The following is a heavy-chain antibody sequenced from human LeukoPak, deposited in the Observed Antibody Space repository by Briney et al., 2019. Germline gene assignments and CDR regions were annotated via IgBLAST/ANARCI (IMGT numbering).Heavy chain of an antibody. J-gene: IGHJ5*02. Sequence: AQTLSLTCTVSGGSICSGDYYWSWIRQPPGKGLEWIGYIYYSGSTYYNPSLKSRVTISVDTSKNQFSLKLSSVTAADTAVYYCARVPAAIGGFDPWGQGTLITVSS. D-gene: IGHD2-2*01. V-gene: IGHV4-30-4*08. CDR2: IYYSGST. CDR1: GGSICSGDYY. CDR3: ARVPAAIGGFDP.